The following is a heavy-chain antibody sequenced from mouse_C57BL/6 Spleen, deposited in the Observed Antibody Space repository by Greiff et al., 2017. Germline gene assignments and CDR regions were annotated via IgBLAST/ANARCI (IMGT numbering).Heavy chain of an antibody. CDR2: IRSKSNNYAT. Sequence: EAGGGLVQPKGSLKLSCAASGFSFNTYAMNWVRQAPGKGLEWVARIRSKSNNYATYYADSVKDRFTISRDDSESMLYLQMNNLKTEDTAMYYCVRVDYGNYGAMDYWGQGTSVTVSS. CDR1: GFSFNTYA. CDR3: VRVDYGNYGAMDY. J-gene: IGHJ4*01. D-gene: IGHD2-1*01. V-gene: IGHV10-1*01.